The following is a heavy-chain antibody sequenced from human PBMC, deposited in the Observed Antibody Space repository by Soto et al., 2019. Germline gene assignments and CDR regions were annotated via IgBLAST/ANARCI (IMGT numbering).Heavy chain of an antibody. CDR2: IFHGGNT. D-gene: IGHD2-15*01. J-gene: IGHJ3*01. CDR1: GFFISSGNY. CDR3: ARARWYDAFDV. Sequence: SETLSLTCAVSGFFISSGNYWGWIRKPPGKGLEWIGSIFHGGNTYYNPSLKSRVTISVDMSKNQFSLKLNSVTAADTAVYYCARARWYDAFDVWGQGAVVTVSS. V-gene: IGHV4-38-2*01.